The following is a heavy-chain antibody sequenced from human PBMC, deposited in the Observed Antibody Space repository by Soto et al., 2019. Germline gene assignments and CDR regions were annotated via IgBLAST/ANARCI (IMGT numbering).Heavy chain of an antibody. CDR1: GGSISSYY. CDR2: IYYSGST. V-gene: IGHV4-59*01. D-gene: IGHD1-26*01. CDR3: AREGGSYWGYYFDY. J-gene: IGHJ4*02. Sequence: PSETLSLTCTVSGGSISSYYWSWIRQPPGKGLEWIGYIYYSGSTNYNPSLKSRVTISVDTSKNQFSLKLSSVTAADTAVYYCAREGGSYWGYYFDYWGQETLVTVSS.